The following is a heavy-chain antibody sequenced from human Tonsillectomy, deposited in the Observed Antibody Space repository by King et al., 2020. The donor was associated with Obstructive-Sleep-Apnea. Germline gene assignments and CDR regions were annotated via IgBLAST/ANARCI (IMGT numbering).Heavy chain of an antibody. J-gene: IGHJ4*02. Sequence: QLVQSGGGVVQPGRSLRLSCAASGFTFSSYAMHWVRQAPGKGLEWVAVISYDGSNKYYADSVKGRFTISRDNSKNTLYLQMNSLRAEDTAVYYCASEYYDSSGQAVEVDYWGQGTLVTVSS. CDR2: ISYDGSNK. D-gene: IGHD3-22*01. V-gene: IGHV3-30*04. CDR3: ASEYYDSSGQAVEVDY. CDR1: GFTFSSYA.